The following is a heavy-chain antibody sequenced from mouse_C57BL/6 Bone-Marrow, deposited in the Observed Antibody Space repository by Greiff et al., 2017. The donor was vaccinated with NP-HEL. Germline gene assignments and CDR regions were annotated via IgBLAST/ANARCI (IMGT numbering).Heavy chain of an antibody. CDR2: ISSGGSYT. J-gene: IGHJ3*01. CDR1: GFTFSSYG. Sequence: EVKLVESGGDLVKPGGSLKLSCAASGFTFSSYGMSWVRQTPDKRLEWVATISSGGSYTYYPDSVKGRFTISRDNAKNTLYLQMSSLKSEDTAMYYCARGTIYYGAYWGQGTLVTVSA. V-gene: IGHV5-6*01. D-gene: IGHD2-1*01. CDR3: ARGTIYYGAY.